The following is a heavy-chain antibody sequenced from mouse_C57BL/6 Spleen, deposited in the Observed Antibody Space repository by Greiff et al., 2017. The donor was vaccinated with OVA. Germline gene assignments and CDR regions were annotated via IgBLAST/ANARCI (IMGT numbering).Heavy chain of an antibody. CDR1: GYSFTDYN. J-gene: IGHJ4*01. D-gene: IGHD1-1*01. CDR2: INPNYGTT. Sequence: EVQVVESGPELVKPGASVKISCKASGYSFTDYNMNWVKQSNGKSLEWIGVINPNYGTTSYNQKFKGKATLTVDQSSSTAYLQLNSLTSEDSAVYYCAPALLYGSSPYYYAMDYWGQGTSVTVSS. V-gene: IGHV1-39*01. CDR3: APALLYGSSPYYYAMDY.